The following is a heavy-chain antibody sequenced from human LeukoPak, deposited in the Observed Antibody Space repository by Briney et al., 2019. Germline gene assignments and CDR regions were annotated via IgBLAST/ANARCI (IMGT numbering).Heavy chain of an antibody. J-gene: IGHJ4*02. CDR1: GGSFSGYY. Sequence: SETLSLTCAVYGGSFSGYYWSWIRQPPGKGLEWIGEINHSGSTNYNPSLKSRVTISVDTSKNQFSLKLSSVTAADTAVYYCASGPTSSSWYQGWGQGTLVTVSS. CDR2: INHSGST. V-gene: IGHV4-34*01. CDR3: ASGPTSSSWYQG. D-gene: IGHD6-13*01.